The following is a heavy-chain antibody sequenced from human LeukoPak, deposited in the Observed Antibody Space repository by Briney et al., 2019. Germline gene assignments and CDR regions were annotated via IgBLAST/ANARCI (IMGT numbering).Heavy chain of an antibody. Sequence: GGSLRLSCAASGFRFSSYSMNWVRQAPGKGLEWVSYISHTGSTMSYADSVKGRFTISRDNAKNTLYLQMNSLRAEDTAVYYCARDYCGGDCYYYYYYGMDVWGQGTTVTVSS. CDR1: GFRFSSYS. CDR3: ARDYCGGDCYYYYYYGMDV. J-gene: IGHJ6*02. CDR2: ISHTGSTM. V-gene: IGHV3-48*04. D-gene: IGHD2-21*02.